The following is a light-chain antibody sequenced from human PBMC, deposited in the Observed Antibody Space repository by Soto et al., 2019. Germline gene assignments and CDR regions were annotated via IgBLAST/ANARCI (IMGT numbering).Light chain of an antibody. V-gene: IGKV1-39*01. CDR1: QSIYNY. J-gene: IGKJ1*01. Sequence: DIQMTQSPSSLSASVGDRVTITCRTSQSIYNYLNWYQQKPGKAPKLLINGASSLQSGVPSRFSGSRSGTDFTLTISNVQPEDFATYYCQQTSNTIPWAFGQGTKVEIK. CDR3: QQTSNTIPWA. CDR2: GAS.